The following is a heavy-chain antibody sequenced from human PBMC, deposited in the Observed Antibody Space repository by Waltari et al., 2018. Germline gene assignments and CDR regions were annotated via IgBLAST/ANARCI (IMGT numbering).Heavy chain of an antibody. J-gene: IGHJ4*02. D-gene: IGHD6-19*01. CDR2: ISPFNSNT. V-gene: IGHV1-18*04. Sequence: QVQLVQSGAEVKKPGASVKVSCKASVYTFSTYGMSWVRQAPGQGLEWMGWISPFNSNTNYAQKFEGRVTLTTDTSTSTAYMELRSLKSDDTAVYYCATAVGGNMESDYWGQGTLVTVSS. CDR3: ATAVGGNMESDY. CDR1: VYTFSTYG.